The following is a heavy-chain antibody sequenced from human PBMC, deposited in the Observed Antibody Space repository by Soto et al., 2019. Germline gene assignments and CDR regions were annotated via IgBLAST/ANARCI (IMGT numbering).Heavy chain of an antibody. CDR3: AADLGPAYDSNNWFDP. Sequence: GSLRLSCAASGFSFSHVSINWFRQPPGKGLELVGRVKNNGGATDYAASVKGRFTISRDDSKDTVYLQMNSLRIEDTAIYYCAADLGPAYDSNNWFDPWGQGTLVTVSS. CDR1: GFSFSHVS. J-gene: IGHJ5*02. CDR2: VKNNGGAT. D-gene: IGHD2-21*01. V-gene: IGHV3-15*07.